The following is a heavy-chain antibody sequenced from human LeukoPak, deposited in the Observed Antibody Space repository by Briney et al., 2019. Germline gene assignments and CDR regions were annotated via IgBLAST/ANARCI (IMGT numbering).Heavy chain of an antibody. Sequence: GRSLRLSCAASGFTFSSYGMHWVRQAPGKGLEWVAVIWYDGSNKYYADSVKGRFTISRENSKNTLYLQMNSLRAEDTAVYYCARDRSGFDYWGQGTLVTVSS. CDR2: IWYDGSNK. V-gene: IGHV3-33*01. CDR3: ARDRSGFDY. CDR1: GFTFSSYG. D-gene: IGHD6-19*01. J-gene: IGHJ4*02.